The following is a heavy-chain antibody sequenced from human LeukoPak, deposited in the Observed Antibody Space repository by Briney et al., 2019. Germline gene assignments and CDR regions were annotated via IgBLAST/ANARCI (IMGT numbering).Heavy chain of an antibody. J-gene: IGHJ5*02. CDR1: GYTFTSYD. CDR2: MNPNSGDT. D-gene: IGHD2-15*01. V-gene: IGHV1-8*01. Sequence: ASVKVSCKASGYTFTSYDINWVRQAPGQGLEWMGWMNPNSGDTGYAQKFQGRVTMTRNTSISTAYMELSSLRSEDTAVYYCARVRPPRYCSGGSCARTGNWFDPWGQGTLVTVSS. CDR3: ARVRPPRYCSGGSCARTGNWFDP.